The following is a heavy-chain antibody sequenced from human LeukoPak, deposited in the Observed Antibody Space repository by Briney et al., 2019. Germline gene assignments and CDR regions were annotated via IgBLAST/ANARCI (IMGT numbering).Heavy chain of an antibody. Sequence: PSETLSLTWAVYGGSFSGYYWSWIRQPPEKGLEWIGEINHSGSTNYNPSLKSRVTISVDTSKNQFSLKLSSVTAADTAVYYCARVGLSQVRGVLDYWGQGTLVTVSS. V-gene: IGHV4-34*01. CDR3: ARVGLSQVRGVLDY. J-gene: IGHJ4*02. D-gene: IGHD3-10*01. CDR1: GGSFSGYY. CDR2: INHSGST.